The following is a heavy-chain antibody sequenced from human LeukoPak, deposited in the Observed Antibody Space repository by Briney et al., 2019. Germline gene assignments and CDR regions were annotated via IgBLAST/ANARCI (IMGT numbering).Heavy chain of an antibody. CDR1: GFTFSSYS. Sequence: PGGSLRLSCAASGFTFSSYSMNWVRQAPGKGLEWVSSISSSSSYIYYADSVKGRFTISRDNAKNSLYLQMNSLRAEDTAVYYCAREESSWRRYYYYGMDVWGQGTTVTVSS. CDR2: ISSSSSYI. CDR3: AREESSWRRYYYYGMDV. D-gene: IGHD6-13*01. J-gene: IGHJ6*02. V-gene: IGHV3-21*01.